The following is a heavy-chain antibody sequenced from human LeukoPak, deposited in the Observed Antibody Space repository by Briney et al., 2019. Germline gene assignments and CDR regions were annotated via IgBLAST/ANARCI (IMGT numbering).Heavy chain of an antibody. CDR1: GFTFTSSA. Sequence: SVKVSCKASGFTFTSSAVQWVRQARGQRLEWRGWIVVGSGNTNYAQKFQERVTITRDMSTSTAYMELSSLRSEDTAVYYCAAGRGRYCSSTSCSLVVSWFDPWGQGTLVTVSS. J-gene: IGHJ5*02. D-gene: IGHD2-2*01. V-gene: IGHV1-58*01. CDR2: IVVGSGNT. CDR3: AAGRGRYCSSTSCSLVVSWFDP.